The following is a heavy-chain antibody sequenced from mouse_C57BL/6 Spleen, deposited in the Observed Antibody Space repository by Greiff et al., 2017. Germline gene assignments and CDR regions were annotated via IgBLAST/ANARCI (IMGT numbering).Heavy chain of an antibody. Sequence: VKLQESGAELVKPGASVKISCKASGYAFSSYWMNWVKQRPGKGLEWIGQIYPGDGDTNYNGKFKGKATLTADKSSSTAYMQLSSLTSEDSAVYFCARSGTTVPLDYWGQGTTLTVSS. J-gene: IGHJ2*01. CDR3: ARSGTTVPLDY. V-gene: IGHV1-80*01. CDR2: IYPGDGDT. D-gene: IGHD1-1*01. CDR1: GYAFSSYW.